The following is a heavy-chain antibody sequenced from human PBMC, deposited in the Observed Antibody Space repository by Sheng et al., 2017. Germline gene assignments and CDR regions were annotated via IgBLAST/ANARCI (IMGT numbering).Heavy chain of an antibody. CDR1: GFTFSDYY. D-gene: IGHD3-3*01. V-gene: IGHV3-11*01. J-gene: IGHJ4*02. CDR2: ISSSGSTI. CDR3: ARDWRHDFWSGYNDY. Sequence: PGGSLRLSCAASGFTFSDYYMSWIRQAPGKGLEWVSYISSSGSTIYYADSVKGRFTISRDNAKNSLYLQMNSLRAEDTAVYYCARDWRHDFWSGYNDYWGQGTLVTVSS.